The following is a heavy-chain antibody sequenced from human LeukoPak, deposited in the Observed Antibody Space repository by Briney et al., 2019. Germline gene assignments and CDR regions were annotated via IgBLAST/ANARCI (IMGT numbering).Heavy chain of an antibody. CDR3: ARAESGRGYYMDV. CDR2: IYYSGST. CDR1: GGSISSYY. J-gene: IGHJ6*03. Sequence: SETLSLTCTVSGGSISSYYWSWIRQPPGKGLEWIGYIYYSGSTYYNPSLKSRVTISVDTSKNQFSLKLSSVTAADTAVYYCARAESGRGYYMDVWGKGTTVTVSS. D-gene: IGHD3-3*01. V-gene: IGHV4-59*08.